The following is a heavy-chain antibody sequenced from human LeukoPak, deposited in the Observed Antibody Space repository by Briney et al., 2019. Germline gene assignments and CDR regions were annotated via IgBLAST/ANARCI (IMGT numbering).Heavy chain of an antibody. J-gene: IGHJ4*02. CDR3: ARDRESSPWELLLDY. Sequence: PSETLSLTSAVSGYSIRSGYNWAWIRQPPGKGLDWIGSLHHTSSTYYNPSLKSRVTMSVDKSNNKFSLKLSSVTAADTALYYCARDRESSPWELLLDYWGQGILVTVSS. CDR2: LHHTSST. V-gene: IGHV4-38-2*02. CDR1: GYSIRSGYN. D-gene: IGHD1-26*01.